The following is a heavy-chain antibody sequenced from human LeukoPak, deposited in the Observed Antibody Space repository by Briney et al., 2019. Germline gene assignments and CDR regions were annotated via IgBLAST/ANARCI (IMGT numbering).Heavy chain of an antibody. CDR3: AREGSVSGYTTYYFDY. D-gene: IGHD3-22*01. Sequence: VASVKVSCKASGGTFSSYAISWVRQAPGQGLEWMGGIIPIFGTANYAQKFQGRVTITADESTSTAYMELSSLRSEDTAVYYCAREGSVSGYTTYYFDYWGQGTLVTVSS. CDR2: IIPIFGTA. J-gene: IGHJ4*02. V-gene: IGHV1-69*13. CDR1: GGTFSSYA.